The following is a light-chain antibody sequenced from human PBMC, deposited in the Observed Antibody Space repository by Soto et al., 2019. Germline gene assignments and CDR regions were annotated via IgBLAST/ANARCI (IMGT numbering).Light chain of an antibody. CDR2: GNI. CDR1: NSNIGAGYD. J-gene: IGLJ2*01. V-gene: IGLV1-40*01. CDR3: QSYDSSLSVV. Sequence: QLVLTQPPSVSGAPGERVTISCTGSNSNIGAGYDVHWYQQLPGTAPKLLIYGNINRPSGVPDRFSGSKSGASASLAITGLQADDEADYYCQSYDSSLSVVFGGGTKLTVL.